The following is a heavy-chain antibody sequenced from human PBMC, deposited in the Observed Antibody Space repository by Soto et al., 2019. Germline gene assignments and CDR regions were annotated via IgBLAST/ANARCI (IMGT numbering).Heavy chain of an antibody. CDR2: ISDDGGSE. V-gene: IGHV3-30*18. Sequence: QVQLVESGGGEVQPGRSLRLSCAASGFPFNTFGMHWVRQAPGKGLEWVAVISDDGGSEYYADSVKGRFTISKDTSRNTLYLQMKSLRREDTAVYYCAEERTASFNFRHYDAMDVWGQGATVTVSS. CDR3: AEERTASFNFRHYDAMDV. CDR1: GFPFNTFG. D-gene: IGHD2-2*01. J-gene: IGHJ6*02.